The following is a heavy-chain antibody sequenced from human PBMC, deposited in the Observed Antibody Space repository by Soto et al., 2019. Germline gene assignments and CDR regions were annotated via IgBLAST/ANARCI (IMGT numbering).Heavy chain of an antibody. CDR1: GYSISSGYY. V-gene: IGHV4-38-2*02. CDR2: IYHSGST. J-gene: IGHJ4*02. CDR3: ARDKGYYDILTSRY. D-gene: IGHD3-9*01. Sequence: SETLSLTCAVSGYSISSGYYWGWIRQPPGKGLEWIGSIYHSGSTYYNPSLKSRVTISVDTSKNQFSLKLSSVTAADTAVYYCARDKGYYDILTSRYWGQGTLVTSPQ.